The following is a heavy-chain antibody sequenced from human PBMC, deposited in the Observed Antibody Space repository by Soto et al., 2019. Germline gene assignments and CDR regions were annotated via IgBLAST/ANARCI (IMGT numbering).Heavy chain of an antibody. V-gene: IGHV3-30*14. J-gene: IGHJ4*02. Sequence: QVQLVESGGGVVQPGRSLRLSCAASGFTFSSYAMHWVRRAPGKGLEWVAAVSHDGKSGFYADSVSGRFTVSRDNSNNLVYLQMDRLRPEDPALFDCARLEQFNGGWSWGQGTAVTVSS. D-gene: IGHD6-19*01. CDR2: VSHDGKSG. CDR3: ARLEQFNGGWS. CDR1: GFTFSSYA.